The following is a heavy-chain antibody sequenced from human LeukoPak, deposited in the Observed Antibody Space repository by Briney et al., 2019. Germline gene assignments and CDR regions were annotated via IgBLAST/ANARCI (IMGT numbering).Heavy chain of an antibody. CDR3: ARDESAAGFDY. V-gene: IGHV4-38-2*02. J-gene: IGHJ4*02. D-gene: IGHD2-2*01. CDR2: IYHSGST. Sequence: SETLSLTCTVSGYSISGSYYWGWIRQPPGKGLEWIGSIYHSGSTYYNPSLKSRVTISVDTSKNQFSLKLSSVTAADTAVYYCARDESAAGFDYWGQGTLVTVSS. CDR1: GYSISGSYY.